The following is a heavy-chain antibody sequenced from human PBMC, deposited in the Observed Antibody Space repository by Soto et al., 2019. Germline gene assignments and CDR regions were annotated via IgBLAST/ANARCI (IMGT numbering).Heavy chain of an antibody. CDR1: GGSISSYY. V-gene: IGHV4-59*08. D-gene: IGHD4-17*01. CDR3: AGASRLDGDYSFNYGMDV. CDR2: IYYSGST. J-gene: IGHJ6*02. Sequence: SETLSLTCTVSGGSISSYYWSWIRQPPGKGLEWIGYIYYSGSTNYNPSLKSRVTISVDTSKHQFSLKLSSVTAADTAVYYCAGASRLDGDYSFNYGMDVWGQGTTVTVSS.